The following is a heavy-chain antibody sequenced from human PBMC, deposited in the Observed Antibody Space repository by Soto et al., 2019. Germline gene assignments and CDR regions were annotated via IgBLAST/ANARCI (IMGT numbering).Heavy chain of an antibody. J-gene: IGHJ4*02. CDR2: IYFNGNT. Sequence: QLQLQESGPGLVKPSETLSLTCNVSGVSITDTSYYWVWISQPPGKGLEWIGTIYFNGNTFYNPSLKSRLPISVDTSKNQISLRLTSVTAADTAVYYCARQGSYWGQGTLVAVSS. CDR3: ARQGSY. V-gene: IGHV4-39*01. CDR1: GVSITDTSYY.